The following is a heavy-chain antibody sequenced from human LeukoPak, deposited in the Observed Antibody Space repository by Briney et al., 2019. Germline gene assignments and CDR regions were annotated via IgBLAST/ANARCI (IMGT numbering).Heavy chain of an antibody. V-gene: IGHV4-39*07. CDR3: ARAYGGNSQYFQH. Sequence: NASETLSLTCTVSGGSISSSSYYWGWIRQPPGKGLEWIGSIYYSGSTYYNPSLKSRVTISLDTSKNQFSLKLSSVTAADTAVYYCARAYGGNSQYFQHWGQGTLVTVSS. D-gene: IGHD4-23*01. J-gene: IGHJ1*01. CDR1: GGSISSSSYY. CDR2: IYYSGST.